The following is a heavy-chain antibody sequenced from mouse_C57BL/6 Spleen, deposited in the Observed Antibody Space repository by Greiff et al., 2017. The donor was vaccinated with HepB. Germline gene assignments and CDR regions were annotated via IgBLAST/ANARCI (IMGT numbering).Heavy chain of an antibody. D-gene: IGHD1-3*01. Sequence: QVQLQQSGAELVRPGASVTLSCKASGYTFDDYEMHWVKQTPVHGLEWIGAIDPETGGTAYNQKFKGKAILTADKSSSTAYMELRSLTSEDSAVYYCTRRGKEYFDVWGTGTTVTVSS. CDR1: GYTFDDYE. CDR2: IDPETGGT. CDR3: TRRGKEYFDV. V-gene: IGHV1-15*01. J-gene: IGHJ1*03.